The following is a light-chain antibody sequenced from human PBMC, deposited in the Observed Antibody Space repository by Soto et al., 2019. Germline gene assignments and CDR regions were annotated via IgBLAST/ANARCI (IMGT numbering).Light chain of an antibody. CDR1: SSDVPAYNL. J-gene: IGLJ1*01. V-gene: IGLV2-23*01. CDR3: CSYGGTCLCV. Sequence: QSALTQPASVTGSPGESITISCTGTSSDVPAYNLVSWYQHQPGKAPTLLVYYGSKPPSGVFNRFYGSKSLNKASLTLSGLQADDDFDYYCCSYGGTCLCVFGTGTK. CDR2: YGS.